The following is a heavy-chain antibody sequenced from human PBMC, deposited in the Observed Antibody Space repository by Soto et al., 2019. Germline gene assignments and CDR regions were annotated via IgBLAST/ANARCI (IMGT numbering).Heavy chain of an antibody. V-gene: IGHV4-31*03. J-gene: IGHJ4*02. CDR1: GGSISSGGYY. D-gene: IGHD4-17*01. CDR2: IYYSGNT. CDR3: ARVRSLYGDYEIDY. Sequence: QVQLQESGPGLVKPSQTLSLICTVSGGSISSGGYYWSWIRQHSGKGLEWIGYIYYSGNTYYNPSLKSRVSISVDTSKNQFSLKLSSVTAADTAVYYCARVRSLYGDYEIDYWGQGTLVTVSS.